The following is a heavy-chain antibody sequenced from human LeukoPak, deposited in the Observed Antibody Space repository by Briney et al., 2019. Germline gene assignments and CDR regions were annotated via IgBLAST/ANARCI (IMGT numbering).Heavy chain of an antibody. CDR3: ARVRYYYGSGLDY. CDR2: INHSGST. J-gene: IGHJ4*02. CDR1: GGSFSGYY. Sequence: SGTLSLTCAVYGGSFSGYYWSWIRQPPGKGLEWIGEINHSGSTNYNPSLKSRVTISVDTSKNQFSLKLSSVTAADTAVYYCARVRYYYGSGLDYWGQGTLVTVSS. D-gene: IGHD3-10*01. V-gene: IGHV4-34*01.